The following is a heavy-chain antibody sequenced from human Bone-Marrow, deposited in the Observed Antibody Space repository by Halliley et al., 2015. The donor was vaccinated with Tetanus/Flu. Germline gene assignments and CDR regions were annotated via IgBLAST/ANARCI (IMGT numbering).Heavy chain of an antibody. CDR2: FYNSGRS. D-gene: IGHD2-21*02. Sequence: TLSLTCNVSGASIASDGYYWHWIRQRPGKGLEWVGNFYNSGRSDYNPSLKSRASMSEDTSKDQFSLKLASVTAAYTAVYYCARGGVTSKYPFYVWGQGTRVAVSS. J-gene: IGHJ3*01. CDR3: ARGGVTSKYPFYV. V-gene: IGHV4-31*03. CDR1: GASIASDGYY.